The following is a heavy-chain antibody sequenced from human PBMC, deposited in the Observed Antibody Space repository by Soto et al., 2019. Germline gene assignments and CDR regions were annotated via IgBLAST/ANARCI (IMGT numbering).Heavy chain of an antibody. J-gene: IGHJ4*02. Sequence: QVQLQQWGAGLLKPSETMSLTCAVYGGSFSGYYWSWIRHPPGKGLAWIGEINHSGSTNYNPSLKSRVTISGDTSKNQCSLKLNSVTAADTAVYYCARALGYTYGHLPIDYWGQGTLVTVSS. CDR2: INHSGST. CDR3: ARALGYTYGHLPIDY. D-gene: IGHD5-18*01. V-gene: IGHV4-34*01. CDR1: GGSFSGYY.